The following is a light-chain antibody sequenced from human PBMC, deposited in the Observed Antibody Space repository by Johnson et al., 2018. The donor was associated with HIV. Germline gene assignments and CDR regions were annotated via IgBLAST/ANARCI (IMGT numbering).Light chain of an antibody. CDR2: RNN. CDR1: SSNIGSNT. V-gene: IGLV1-44*01. CDR3: ATWDRSLTIGGV. J-gene: IGLJ1*01. Sequence: QSVLTQPPSASGTPGQRVTISCSGSSSNIGSNTVNWYQQLPGTAPKLLIYRNNQRPSGVPDRFSGSKSGASASLAIEGLQAEDEAEYYCATWDRSLTIGGVFGTGTKVTVL.